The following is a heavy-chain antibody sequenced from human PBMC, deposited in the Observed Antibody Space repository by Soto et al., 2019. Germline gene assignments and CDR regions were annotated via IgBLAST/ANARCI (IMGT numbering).Heavy chain of an antibody. CDR1: GGSFSGYY. CDR2: INHSGST. V-gene: IGHV4-34*01. Sequence: QVQLQQWGAGLLKPSETLSLTCAVYGGSFSGYYWSWIRQPPGKGLEWIGEINHSGSTNYNPSLTRTVSXSVDTSKNPLSLKLSSVTAADTAVYYCARGRTPTWWGQGTLVTVSS. D-gene: IGHD3-16*01. CDR3: ARGRTPTW. J-gene: IGHJ4*02.